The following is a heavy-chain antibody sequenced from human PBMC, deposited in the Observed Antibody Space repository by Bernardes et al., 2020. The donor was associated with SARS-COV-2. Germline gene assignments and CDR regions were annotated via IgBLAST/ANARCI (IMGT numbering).Heavy chain of an antibody. CDR2: IYPSGRT. CDR1: GGSIRSYY. CDR3: ARDTSTLFDS. J-gene: IGHJ4*02. Sequence: SETLSLTCTVSGGSIRSYYWSWIRQPAGKGLEWIGRIYPSGRTNSNPSLKSRVTLSVDTSKNQFSLKLSSVTAADTAVYYCARDTSTLFDSWGQGTLVTGTS. V-gene: IGHV4-4*07. D-gene: IGHD1-1*01.